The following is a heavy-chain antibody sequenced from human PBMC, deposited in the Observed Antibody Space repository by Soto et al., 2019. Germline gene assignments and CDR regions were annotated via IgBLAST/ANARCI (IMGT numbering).Heavy chain of an antibody. V-gene: IGHV3-11*01. CDR3: ARNTISAAGADYYGLDV. CDR2: MSSSGVTV. CDR1: GFTFSDYY. Sequence: PGGSLRLSCAGSGFTFSDYYMSWIRQAPGQGLEWVSYMSSSGVTVFYADSVKGRFTISRDNAKNSLYLQMYSLRAEDSAVYYCARNTISAAGADYYGLDVCGQGTTVTVSS. J-gene: IGHJ6*02. D-gene: IGHD6-13*01.